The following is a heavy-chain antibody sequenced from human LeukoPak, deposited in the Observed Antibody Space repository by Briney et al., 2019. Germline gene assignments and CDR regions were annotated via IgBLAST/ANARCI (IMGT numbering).Heavy chain of an antibody. CDR1: GYTFTSYY. V-gene: IGHV1-46*01. CDR2: INPSGGST. J-gene: IGHJ2*01. Sequence: GASVKVSCKASGYTFTSYYMHWVRQPPGQGLEWMGIINPSGGSTSYAQKFQGRVTMTRDMSTSTVYMELSSLRSEDTAVYYCARGPSSGLYFDLWGRGTLVTVSS. D-gene: IGHD3-22*01. CDR3: ARGPSSGLYFDL.